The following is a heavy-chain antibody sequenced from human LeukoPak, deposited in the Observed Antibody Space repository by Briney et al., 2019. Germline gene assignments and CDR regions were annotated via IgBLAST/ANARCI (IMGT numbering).Heavy chain of an antibody. Sequence: TVKVSCKASGGTFSSYAISWVRQAPGQGLEWMGGIIPIFGTANYAQKFQGRVTITADESTSTAYMELSSLRSEDTAVYYCARTDIVVVVAATLGLGGYFDYWGQGTLVTVSS. D-gene: IGHD2-15*01. CDR2: IIPIFGTA. CDR3: ARTDIVVVVAATLGLGGYFDY. CDR1: GGTFSSYA. V-gene: IGHV1-69*13. J-gene: IGHJ4*02.